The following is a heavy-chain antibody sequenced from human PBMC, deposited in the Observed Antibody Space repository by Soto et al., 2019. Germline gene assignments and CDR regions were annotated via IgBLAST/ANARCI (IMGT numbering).Heavy chain of an antibody. Sequence: SETLSPTCSVSGDSISSSSYYWGWIRQPPGKGLEWIGSIYYSGSTYYNPSLKSRVTISVDTSKNQFSLKLSSVTAADTAVYYCARLASTVVDWGQGTLVTVS. D-gene: IGHD2-15*01. CDR3: ARLASTVVD. J-gene: IGHJ4*02. CDR1: GDSISSSSYY. CDR2: IYYSGST. V-gene: IGHV4-39*01.